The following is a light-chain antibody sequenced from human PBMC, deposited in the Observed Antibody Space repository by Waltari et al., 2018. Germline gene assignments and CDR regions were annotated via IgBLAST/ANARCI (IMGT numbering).Light chain of an antibody. Sequence: DIQLTQYPSPLSASVGDKVTITCQARQDIGNYLNWDKQKPGKAPTLLIHAASNVEGGVPSRFSGRGYGTHVSFTISSLQPGDFATYYCQQYLSLPYTFGQGTILDI. CDR3: QQYLSLPYT. CDR1: QDIGNY. CDR2: AAS. V-gene: IGKV1-33*01. J-gene: IGKJ2*01.